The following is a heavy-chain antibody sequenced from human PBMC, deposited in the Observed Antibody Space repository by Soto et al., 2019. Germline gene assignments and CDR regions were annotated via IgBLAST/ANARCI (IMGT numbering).Heavy chain of an antibody. J-gene: IGHJ4*02. D-gene: IGHD3-22*01. CDR1: GGSISSSSYY. CDR2: IYYSGST. V-gene: IGHV4-39*01. Sequence: SETLSLTCTISGGSISSSSYYWGWIRQPPGKGLEWIGSIYYSGSTYYNPSLKSRVTISVDTSKNQFSLKLSSVTVADTAVYYCARHDYDSSGYYYFDYWGQGTLVTVSS. CDR3: ARHDYDSSGYYYFDY.